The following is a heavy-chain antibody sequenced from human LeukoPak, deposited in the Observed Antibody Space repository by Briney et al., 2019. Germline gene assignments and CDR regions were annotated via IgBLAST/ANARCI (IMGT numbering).Heavy chain of an antibody. CDR2: IYTSGST. D-gene: IGHD3-22*01. J-gene: IGHJ4*02. CDR1: GGSLSSYY. CDR3: ARSNSGYYEYYFDY. V-gene: IGHV4-4*07. Sequence: SETLSLTCLVSGGSLSSYYWSWIRQPAGKGLEWIGRIYTSGSTNYNPSLKSRVTMSVDTSKNQFSLKLSSVTAADTAVYYCARSNSGYYEYYFDYWGQGTLVTVSS.